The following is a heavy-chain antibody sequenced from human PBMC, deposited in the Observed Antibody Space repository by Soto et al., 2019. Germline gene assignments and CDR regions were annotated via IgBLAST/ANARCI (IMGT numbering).Heavy chain of an antibody. Sequence: GGSLRLSCAASGFTFSSFAMSWVRQTPGKGLEWVSVISGSGGSTYYADSVKGRFTISRDNSKNTLYLQLSSLTAEDTAIYYCAKDGSGWYSGYYFDYWGQGTPVTVSS. CDR1: GFTFSSFA. J-gene: IGHJ4*02. CDR3: AKDGSGWYSGYYFDY. CDR2: ISGSGGST. D-gene: IGHD6-19*01. V-gene: IGHV3-23*01.